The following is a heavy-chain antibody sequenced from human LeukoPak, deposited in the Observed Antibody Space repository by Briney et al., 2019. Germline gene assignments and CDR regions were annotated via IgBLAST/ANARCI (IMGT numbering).Heavy chain of an antibody. D-gene: IGHD3-10*01. CDR2: IYHSGST. V-gene: IGHV4-30-2*01. J-gene: IGHJ6*03. CDR3: ASSLRGGTYYYYYMDV. Sequence: SETLSLTCAVSGGSISSGGYSWSWIRQPPGKGLEWIGYIYHSGSTYYNPSLKSRVTISVDRSKNQFSLKLSSVTAADTAVYYCASSLRGGTYYYYYMDVWGKGTTVTVSS. CDR1: GGSISSGGYS.